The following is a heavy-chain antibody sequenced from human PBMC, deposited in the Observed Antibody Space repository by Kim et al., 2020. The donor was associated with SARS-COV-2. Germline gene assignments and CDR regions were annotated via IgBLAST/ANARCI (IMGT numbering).Heavy chain of an antibody. V-gene: IGHV1-18*01. CDR2: ISPLNGKT. D-gene: IGHD1-7*01. Sequence: ASVKVSCKASGYTFTSQGINWVRQAPGQGPEWMGWISPLNGKTKFAQKFQGRVVMTRETSTTTVEMELRSLTSDDTAVYYCARDGGITRGIAVWGQGT. J-gene: IGHJ6*01. CDR3: ARDGGITRGIAV. CDR1: GYTFTSQG.